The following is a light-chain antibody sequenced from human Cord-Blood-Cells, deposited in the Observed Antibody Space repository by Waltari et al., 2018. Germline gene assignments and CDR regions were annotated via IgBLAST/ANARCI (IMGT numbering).Light chain of an antibody. J-gene: IGLJ1*01. Sequence: SYELTQPSSVSVSPGQTARITCSGDVLAKKYARWFQQQPGQAPVLVIYKDSERPSGIPERFSGSSSGTTVTLTISGAQVEDEADYYCYSAADNNLVFGTGTKVTVL. CDR1: VLAKKY. CDR2: KDS. CDR3: YSAADNNLV. V-gene: IGLV3-27*01.